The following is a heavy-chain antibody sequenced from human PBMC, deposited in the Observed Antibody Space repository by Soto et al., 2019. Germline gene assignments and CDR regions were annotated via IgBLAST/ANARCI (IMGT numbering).Heavy chain of an antibody. D-gene: IGHD3-3*01. CDR2: ISYDSDTI. CDR1: GFTFGTYS. CDR3: ARLYYDYV. V-gene: IGHV3-48*02. Sequence: LRLSCAGSGFTFGTYSMNWVRQAAGEGLEWIAYISYDSDTIQYADSVKGRFTISRDNAKNSLYLQMNSLRDEDTAVYYCARLYYDYVWGQGTTVTVSS. J-gene: IGHJ6*02.